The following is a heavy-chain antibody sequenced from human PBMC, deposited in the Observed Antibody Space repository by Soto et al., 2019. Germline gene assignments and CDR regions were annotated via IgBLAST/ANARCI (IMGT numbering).Heavy chain of an antibody. V-gene: IGHV3-33*01. CDR1: GFTFSSYG. Sequence: GGSLRLSCAASGFTFSSYGMHWVRQAPGKGLEWVAVIWYDGSNKYYADSVKGRFTISRDNSKNTLYLQMNSLRAEDTAVYYCARDWRTGAFDIWGQGTMVTVSS. J-gene: IGHJ3*02. CDR2: IWYDGSNK. CDR3: ARDWRTGAFDI.